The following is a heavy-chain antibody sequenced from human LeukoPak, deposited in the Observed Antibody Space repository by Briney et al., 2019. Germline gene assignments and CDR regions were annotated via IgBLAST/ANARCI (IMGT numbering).Heavy chain of an antibody. D-gene: IGHD3-22*01. V-gene: IGHV4-30-4*01. J-gene: IGHJ5*02. CDR3: GRDVWLYDSSGYGTRRYNWFDP. CDR1: GGSISSGDYY. CDR2: IYYSGST. Sequence: SETLSLTCTVSGGSISSGDYYWSWIRQPPGKGLEWIGYIYYSGSTYYNPSLKSRVTISVDTSKNQFSLKLSSVTAADTAVYYCGRDVWLYDSSGYGTRRYNWFDPWGQGTLVTVSS.